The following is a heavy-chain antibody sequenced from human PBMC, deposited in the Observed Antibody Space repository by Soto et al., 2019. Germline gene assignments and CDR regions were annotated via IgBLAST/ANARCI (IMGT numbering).Heavy chain of an antibody. Sequence: SETLSLTCTVSGGSISSYYWSWIRQPPGTGLEWIGYIYYSGSTNYNPSLKSRVTISVDTSKNQFSLKLSSVTAADTAVYYCARVDDFWSGSSNWFDPWGQGTLVTVSS. CDR2: IYYSGST. CDR3: ARVDDFWSGSSNWFDP. J-gene: IGHJ5*02. CDR1: GGSISSYY. D-gene: IGHD3-3*01. V-gene: IGHV4-59*01.